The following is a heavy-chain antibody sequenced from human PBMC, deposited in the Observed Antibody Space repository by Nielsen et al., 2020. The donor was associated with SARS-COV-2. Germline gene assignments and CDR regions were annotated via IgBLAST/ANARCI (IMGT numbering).Heavy chain of an antibody. V-gene: IGHV4-34*01. Sequence: SETLSLTCAVYGGSFSGYYWSWIRQPPGKGLEWIGEINHSGSTNYNPSLKSRVTISVDTSKNQFSLKLSSVIAADTAVYYCAGERRYCSGGSCYSRGTYYFDYWGQGTLVTVSS. CDR2: INHSGST. CDR1: GGSFSGYY. D-gene: IGHD2-15*01. J-gene: IGHJ4*02. CDR3: AGERRYCSGGSCYSRGTYYFDY.